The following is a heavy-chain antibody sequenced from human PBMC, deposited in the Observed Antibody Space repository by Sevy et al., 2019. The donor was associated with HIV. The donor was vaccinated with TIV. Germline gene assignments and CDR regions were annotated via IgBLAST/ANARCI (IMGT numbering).Heavy chain of an antibody. CDR3: AGGGGPRSPPTS. CDR2: IYYSGST. CDR1: GGSIRSYY. V-gene: IGHV4-59*13. Sequence: SQTLSLTGTVSGGSIRSYYWSWIRQPPGKGLEWIGYIYYSGSTNYNPSLKSRVTISADTSKKQFSLKLSSVTAADTAVYYCAGGGGPRSPPTSWGQGTLVTVSS. J-gene: IGHJ4*02. D-gene: IGHD3-10*01.